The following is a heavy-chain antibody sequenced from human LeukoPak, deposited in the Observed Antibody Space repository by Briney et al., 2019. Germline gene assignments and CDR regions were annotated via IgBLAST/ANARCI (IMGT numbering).Heavy chain of an antibody. D-gene: IGHD6-19*01. CDR3: AKDSSGWNIDY. CDR1: GFTFSSYW. V-gene: IGHV3-74*01. Sequence: GGSLRLSCAASGFTFSSYWMHWVRQAPGKGLVWVSCINSDGSSTSYADSVKGRFTISRDNAKNTLYLQMNSLRAEGTAVYYCAKDSSGWNIDYWGQGTLVTVSS. J-gene: IGHJ4*02. CDR2: INSDGSST.